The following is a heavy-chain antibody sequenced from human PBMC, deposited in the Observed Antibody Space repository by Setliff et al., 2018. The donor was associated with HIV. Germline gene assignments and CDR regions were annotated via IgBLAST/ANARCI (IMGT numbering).Heavy chain of an antibody. V-gene: IGHV2-70*12. CDR3: AHTQNYYDSSGYFFDY. Sequence: TLSLTCAVSGGSMRSSGYSWTWIRQPPGKALEWLARIDWDDDKFYSTSLKTRLTISKDTSKNQVVLTMTNLDPVDTATYYCAHTQNYYDSSGYFFDYLGQGTLVTVSS. CDR2: IDWDDDK. D-gene: IGHD3-22*01. J-gene: IGHJ4*02. CDR1: GGSMRSSGYS.